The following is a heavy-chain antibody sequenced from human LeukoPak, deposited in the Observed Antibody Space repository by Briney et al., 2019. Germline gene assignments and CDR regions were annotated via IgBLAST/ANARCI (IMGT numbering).Heavy chain of an antibody. V-gene: IGHV3-49*04. D-gene: IGHD6-13*01. CDR1: GFIFGDYA. J-gene: IGHJ6*02. Sequence: GGSLRLSCTASGFIFGDYAMNWVRQAPGKGLEWVGFIRSKPYGGTTEYAASVKGRFIISRDDSKSIAYLQMNSLKTEDTAVYYCAKDYSSSWSYYYYYGMDVWGQGTTVTVSS. CDR3: AKDYSSSWSYYYYYGMDV. CDR2: IRSKPYGGTT.